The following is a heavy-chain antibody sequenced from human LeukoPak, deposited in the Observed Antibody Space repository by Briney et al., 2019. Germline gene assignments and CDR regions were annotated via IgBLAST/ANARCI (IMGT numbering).Heavy chain of an antibody. D-gene: IGHD3-3*01. V-gene: IGHV4-4*02. CDR2: IYHSGLS. CDR1: GGSISSRNW. J-gene: IGHJ4*02. CDR3: ARASYDFWSGYSPCYFDY. Sequence: SETLSLTCDVSGGSISSRNWWSWVRESPGKGLEWVGEIYHSGLSNYNPSLNSRVTISVDKSKNQFSLNLTSVTAADTAVYYCARASYDFWSGYSPCYFDYWGQGTLVTVSS.